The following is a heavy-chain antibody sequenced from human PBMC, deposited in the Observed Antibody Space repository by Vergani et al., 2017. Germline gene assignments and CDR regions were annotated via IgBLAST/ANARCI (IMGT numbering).Heavy chain of an antibody. J-gene: IGHJ3*02. V-gene: IGHV4-39*01. D-gene: IGHD3-22*01. CDR3: ARKALTMIVPGAFDI. CDR2: IYYSGSP. CDR1: GGSISSSNYY. Sequence: QLQLPESGPGLVKPSETLSLTCTVSGGSISSSNYYWGWIRQPPGKGLEWIGSIYYSGSPYYNPSLKSRVTISVDTSKNQFSLKLGSVTAADTAVYYCARKALTMIVPGAFDIWGQGTMVTVSS.